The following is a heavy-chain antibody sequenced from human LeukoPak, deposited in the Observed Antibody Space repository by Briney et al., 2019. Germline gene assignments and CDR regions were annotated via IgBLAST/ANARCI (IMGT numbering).Heavy chain of an antibody. CDR2: IIPIFGIA. CDR3: AIGDHGVMKGAFDI. D-gene: IGHD4-17*01. Sequence: GSSVKVSCKASGGTFSSYAISWVRQAPGQGLEWMGRIIPIFGIANYAQKFQGRVTITADKSTSTAYMELSSLRSEDTAVYYCAIGDHGVMKGAFDIWGQGTMVTVSS. CDR1: GGTFSSYA. J-gene: IGHJ3*02. V-gene: IGHV1-69*04.